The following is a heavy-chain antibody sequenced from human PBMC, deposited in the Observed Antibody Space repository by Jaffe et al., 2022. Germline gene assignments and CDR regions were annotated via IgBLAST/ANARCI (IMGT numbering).Heavy chain of an antibody. Sequence: EVQLVESGGGLVQPGGSLRLSCAASGFTFSSYAMHWVRQAPGKGLEYVSAISSNGGSTYYANSVKGRFTISRDNSKNTLYLQMGSLRAEDMAVYYCARDVVEYYGSGSYYNVVYYYYYMDVWGKGTTVTVSS. V-gene: IGHV3-64*01. J-gene: IGHJ6*03. CDR2: ISSNGGST. CDR3: ARDVVEYYGSGSYYNVVYYYYYMDV. CDR1: GFTFSSYA. D-gene: IGHD3-10*01.